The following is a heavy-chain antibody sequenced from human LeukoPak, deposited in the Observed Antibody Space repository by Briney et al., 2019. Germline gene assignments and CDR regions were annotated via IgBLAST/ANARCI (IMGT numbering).Heavy chain of an antibody. J-gene: IGHJ4*02. V-gene: IGHV3-74*01. D-gene: IGHD1-26*01. CDR3: SRSLGGAYDY. Sequence: VGSLRLSCAASGFPFSSYWMHWVRQAPGKGLVWVSRINIDGSNTNYADSVKGRFTISRDNAKNTLYLQMDSLRAEDTAVYYCSRSLGGAYDYWGQGTLVTVSS. CDR2: INIDGSNT. CDR1: GFPFSSYW.